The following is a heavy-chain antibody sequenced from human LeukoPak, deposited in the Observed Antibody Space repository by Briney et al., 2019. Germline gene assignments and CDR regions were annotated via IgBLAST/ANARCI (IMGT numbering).Heavy chain of an antibody. V-gene: IGHV4-30-2*01. CDR1: GGSISSGGYS. J-gene: IGHJ2*01. Sequence: SQTLSLTCAVSGGSISSGGYSWSWIRQPPGKGLEWIGYIYHSGSTYYNPSLKSRVTISVDRSKNQFSLKLSSVTAADTAVYYCAKRTYWYFDLWGRGTLVIVSS. CDR3: AKRTYWYFDL. CDR2: IYHSGST.